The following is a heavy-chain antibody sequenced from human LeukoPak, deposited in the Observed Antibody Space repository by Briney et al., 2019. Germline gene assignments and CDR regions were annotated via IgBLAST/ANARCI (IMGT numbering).Heavy chain of an antibody. V-gene: IGHV3-21*01. D-gene: IGHD6-13*01. Sequence: PGGSLRLSCAASGFTFSSYSMNWVRQAPGKGLEWVSPISSSSSYIYYADSVKGRFTISRDNAKNSLYLQMNSLRAEDTAVYYCARGRIAAAGTGSDYWGQGTLVTVSS. CDR3: ARGRIAAAGTGSDY. CDR1: GFTFSSYS. J-gene: IGHJ4*02. CDR2: ISSSSSYI.